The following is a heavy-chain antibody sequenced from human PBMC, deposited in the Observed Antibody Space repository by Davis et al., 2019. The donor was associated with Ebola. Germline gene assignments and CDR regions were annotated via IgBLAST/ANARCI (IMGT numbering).Heavy chain of an antibody. CDR1: GFTVSSNY. V-gene: IGHV3-7*01. CDR2: IKQDGSEK. J-gene: IGHJ6*02. Sequence: GGSLRLSCAASGFTVSSNYMSWVRQAPGKGLEWVANIKQDGSEKYYVDSVKGRFTISRDNAKNSLYLQMNSLRAEDTAVYYCARFGWYYYYYGMDVWGQGTTVTVSS. D-gene: IGHD3-10*01. CDR3: ARFGWYYYYYGMDV.